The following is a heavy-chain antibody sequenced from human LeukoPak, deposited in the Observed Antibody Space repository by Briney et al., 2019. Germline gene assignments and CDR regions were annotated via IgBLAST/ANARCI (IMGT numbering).Heavy chain of an antibody. V-gene: IGHV3-21*01. D-gene: IGHD6-13*01. J-gene: IGHJ4*02. CDR1: GFTFSSYS. CDR3: ARDAAAGYFDY. Sequence: SGGSLRLSCAASGFTFSSYSMNWVRQAPGEGLEWVSPISSSSSYIYYADSVKGRFTISRDNAKNSLYLQMNSLRAEDTAVYYCARDAAAGYFDYWGQGTLVAVSS. CDR2: ISSSSSYI.